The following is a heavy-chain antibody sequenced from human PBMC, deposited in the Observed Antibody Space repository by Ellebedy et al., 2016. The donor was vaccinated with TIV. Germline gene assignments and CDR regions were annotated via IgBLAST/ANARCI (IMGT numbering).Heavy chain of an antibody. CDR1: GFTVSSNY. D-gene: IGHD3-3*01. CDR3: ARPHYDFWSGYYAYYYYYGMDV. Sequence: GESLKISCAASGFTVSSNYMSWVRQAPGKGLEWVSVIYSGGSTYYADSVKGRFTISRDNAKNTLYLQMNSLRAEDTAVYYCARPHYDFWSGYYAYYYYYGMDVWGQGTTVTVSS. J-gene: IGHJ6*02. V-gene: IGHV3-53*01. CDR2: IYSGGST.